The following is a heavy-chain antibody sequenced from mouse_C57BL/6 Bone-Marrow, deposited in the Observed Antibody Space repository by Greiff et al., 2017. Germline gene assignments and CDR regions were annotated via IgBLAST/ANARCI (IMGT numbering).Heavy chain of an antibody. V-gene: IGHV1-82*01. CDR3: ARERFGFAD. CDR1: GYAFSSSW. J-gene: IGHJ3*01. CDR2: IYPGDGDT. Sequence: VMLVESGPELVKPGASVKISCKASGYAFSSSWMNWVKQRPGQGLEWIGRIYPGDGDTNYNGKFKGKATLTADKSSSTAYMQRSSLTSEDSAVYFCARERFGFADWGKGTLVTVSA.